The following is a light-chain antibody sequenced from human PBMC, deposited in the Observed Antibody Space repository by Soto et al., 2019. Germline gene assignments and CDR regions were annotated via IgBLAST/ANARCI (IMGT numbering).Light chain of an antibody. CDR2: SNN. J-gene: IGLJ3*02. CDR1: SSNIGSNT. Sequence: QSVLTQPPSASGTPGQRVTISCSGGSSNIGSNTVNWFQQLSGTAPKLLIYSNNQRPSGVPDRFSVSKSGTSASLAISGLQSEVEADYYCAAWDDSLNGRVFGGGTKLTVL. V-gene: IGLV1-44*01. CDR3: AAWDDSLNGRV.